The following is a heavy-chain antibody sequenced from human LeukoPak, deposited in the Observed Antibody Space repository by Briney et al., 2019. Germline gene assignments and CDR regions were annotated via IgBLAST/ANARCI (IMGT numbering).Heavy chain of an antibody. D-gene: IGHD3-3*01. Sequence: PGGSLRLSCAASGFTFSTSWMSWVRQAPGKGLEWVANIKHDGSEKNFVDPVKGRFTISRDNANNSLFLQINNVRDEDTATYYCAREGQYDFWSGLKWFDPWGQGTLVIVSS. CDR1: GFTFSTSW. CDR3: AREGQYDFWSGLKWFDP. V-gene: IGHV3-7*01. J-gene: IGHJ5*02. CDR2: IKHDGSEK.